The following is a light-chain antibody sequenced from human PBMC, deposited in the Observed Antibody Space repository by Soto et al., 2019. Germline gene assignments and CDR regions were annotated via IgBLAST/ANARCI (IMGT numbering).Light chain of an antibody. CDR2: SDN. Sequence: QSVLTQPPSASGTPGQRVTISCSGSSSNIGTNTVIWYQQLPGAAPKLLIYSDNQRPSGVPDRFAGSKSGTSASLAISGLQSEDEADYYCAAWDVSLVVFGGGTKGHRP. V-gene: IGLV1-44*01. J-gene: IGLJ2*01. CDR3: AAWDVSLVV. CDR1: SSNIGTNT.